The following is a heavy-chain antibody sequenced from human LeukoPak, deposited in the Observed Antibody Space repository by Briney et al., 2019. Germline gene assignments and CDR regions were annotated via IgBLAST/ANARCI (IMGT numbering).Heavy chain of an antibody. Sequence: GGSLRLSCEASGFSFSNYWMTWVRQAPGKGLEWVADINQNGGQSYYVDSVKGRFTLSRDNAKSSLFLQLNSLRAEDTAVYYCVKNSGWYCLDHWGQGITVIVSS. D-gene: IGHD6-13*01. CDR3: VKNSGWYCLDH. CDR2: INQNGGQS. CDR1: GFSFSNYW. J-gene: IGHJ4*02. V-gene: IGHV3-7*03.